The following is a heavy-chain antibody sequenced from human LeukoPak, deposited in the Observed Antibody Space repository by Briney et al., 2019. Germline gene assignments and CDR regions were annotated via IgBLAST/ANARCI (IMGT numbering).Heavy chain of an antibody. CDR2: IYYSGTT. CDR3: ARASRYYYDSSGYQRSYYMDV. CDR1: GGSISSSGYY. V-gene: IGHV4-39*07. J-gene: IGHJ6*03. Sequence: PSETLSLTCTVSGGSISSSGYYWGWIRQPPGKGLEWIGSIYYSGTTHYSPPLESRVTISVDTSKNQFSLKLASVTAADTAVYYCARASRYYYDSSGYQRSYYMDVWGKGTTVTVSS. D-gene: IGHD3-22*01.